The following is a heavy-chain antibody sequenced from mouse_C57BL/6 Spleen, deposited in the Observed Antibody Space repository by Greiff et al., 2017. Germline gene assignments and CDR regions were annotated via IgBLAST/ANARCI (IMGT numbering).Heavy chain of an antibody. V-gene: IGHV5-16*01. CDR2: INSDSSST. Sequence: EVKVEQSEGGLVQPGTSMKLSCTASGFTFSDYYMAWVRQVPEKGLEWVANINSDSSSTYYLASLKSRFIISRDNAKNILYLQMSSLKSEDTATYYWAREGPHGKGNAMDYWGQGTSVTVSS. D-gene: IGHD1-1*01. J-gene: IGHJ4*01. CDR3: AREGPHGKGNAMDY. CDR1: GFTFSDYY.